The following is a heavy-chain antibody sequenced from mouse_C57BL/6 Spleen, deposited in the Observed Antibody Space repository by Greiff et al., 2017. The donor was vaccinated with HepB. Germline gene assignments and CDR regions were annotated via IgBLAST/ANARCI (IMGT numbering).Heavy chain of an antibody. D-gene: IGHD1-1*01. J-gene: IGHJ1*03. CDR1: GYTFTSYW. Sequence: QVQLQQPGTELVKPGASVKLSCKASGYTFTSYWMHWVKQRPGQGLEWIGNINPSNGGTNYNEKFKSKATLTVDKSSSTAYMQLSSLTSEDSAVYYCARLCAYYYGSSPDVWGTGTTVTVSS. CDR2: INPSNGGT. V-gene: IGHV1-53*01. CDR3: ARLCAYYYGSSPDV.